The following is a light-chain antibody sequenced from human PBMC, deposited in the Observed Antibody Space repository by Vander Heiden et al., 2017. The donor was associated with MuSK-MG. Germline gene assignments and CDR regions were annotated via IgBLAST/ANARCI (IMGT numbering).Light chain of an antibody. J-gene: IGKJ1*01. CDR1: QSISRF. Sequence: DTQMTQSPSPLFPSLGDRITIPCRTSQSISRFLNWYQQKPRKAPKLLIYDASTLQSGVPSRFSGSGSGTDVTLTISSLQPEDFATFYCQQRYSTSQTFGQGTKVEIK. V-gene: IGKV1-39*01. CDR2: DAS. CDR3: QQRYSTSQT.